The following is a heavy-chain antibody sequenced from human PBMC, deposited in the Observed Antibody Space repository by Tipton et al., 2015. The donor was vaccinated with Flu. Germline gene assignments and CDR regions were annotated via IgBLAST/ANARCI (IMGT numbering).Heavy chain of an antibody. CDR3: ASATAVTTSGMDV. V-gene: IGHV4-59*11. J-gene: IGHJ6*04. CDR2: IYYSGST. Sequence: LRLSCTVSGGSISSHYWSWIRQPPGKGLEWIGSIYYSGSTNYNTSLKSRVTISVDTSKNQFSLKLNSVTAANTAVYDCASATAVTTSGMDVWGTGTTVTVSS. D-gene: IGHD4-11*01. CDR1: GGSISSHY.